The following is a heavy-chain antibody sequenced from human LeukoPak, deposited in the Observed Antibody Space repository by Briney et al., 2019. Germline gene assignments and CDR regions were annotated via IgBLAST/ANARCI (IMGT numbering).Heavy chain of an antibody. Sequence: GGSLRLSCAASGFTVSSNYMSWVRQAPGKGLEWVSVIYSGGSTYYADSVEGRFTISRDNSKNTLYLQMNSLRAEDTAVYYCARDRRGRYYYYMDVWCKGTTVTVSS. CDR2: IYSGGST. CDR1: GFTVSSNY. V-gene: IGHV3-53*01. CDR3: ARDRRGRYYYYMDV. J-gene: IGHJ6*03. D-gene: IGHD3-10*01.